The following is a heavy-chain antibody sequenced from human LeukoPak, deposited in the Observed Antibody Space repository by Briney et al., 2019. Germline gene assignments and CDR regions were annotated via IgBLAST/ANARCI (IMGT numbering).Heavy chain of an antibody. CDR2: IYFSGST. CDR1: GASISNYY. V-gene: IGHV4-59*08. CDR3: ARSVALTGTTWYFDL. Sequence: SETLSLTCTVSGASISNYYWSWIRQPPRKGLEWVGYIYFSGSTNYNPSLKSRVSISADTSKNQLSLKLSSVTAADTAVYYCARSVALTGTTWYFDLWGRGTLVTVSS. D-gene: IGHD1-14*01. J-gene: IGHJ2*01.